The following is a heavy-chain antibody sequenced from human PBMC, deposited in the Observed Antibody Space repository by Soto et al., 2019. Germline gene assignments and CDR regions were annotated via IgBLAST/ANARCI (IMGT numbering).Heavy chain of an antibody. Sequence: QVQLQESGPGLVKPSETLSLTCTVSGGSISSYYWSWIRQPPGKGLEWIGHIHYSGSTNYNPSLGSGDTISVDTSKNQLSLNLSSVTAADTAVYYCARMIRSYYYGVDVWGQGTTVTVSS. D-gene: IGHD3-22*01. J-gene: IGHJ6*02. CDR3: ARMIRSYYYGVDV. CDR2: IHYSGST. CDR1: GGSISSYY. V-gene: IGHV4-59*01.